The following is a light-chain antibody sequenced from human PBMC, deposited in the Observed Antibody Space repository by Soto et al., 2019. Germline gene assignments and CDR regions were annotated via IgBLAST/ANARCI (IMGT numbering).Light chain of an antibody. Sequence: QSVLTQPPSVSGAPGQRVTISCTGSGSNIGAGYDVHWYQQLPGTAPKLLIYGNNNRPSGIPDRFSGSKSGTSASLAITGLQAGDEADYSCQSYDSGLRALYVFGTGTKVTVL. CDR1: GSNIGAGYD. V-gene: IGLV1-40*01. CDR3: QSYDSGLRALYV. CDR2: GNN. J-gene: IGLJ1*01.